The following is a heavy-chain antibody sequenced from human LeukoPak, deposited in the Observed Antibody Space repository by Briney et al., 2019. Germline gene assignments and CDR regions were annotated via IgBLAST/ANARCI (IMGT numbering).Heavy chain of an antibody. CDR1: GGSISSYY. D-gene: IGHD4-17*01. V-gene: IGHV4-59*12. J-gene: IGHJ4*02. CDR2: IYYSGST. Sequence: SETLSLTCTVSGGSISSYYWSWIRQPPGKGLEWIGYIYYSGSTNYNPSLKSRVTISVDTSKNQFSLKLSSVTAADTAVYYCARDGDYGPYYFDYWGQGTLVTVSS. CDR3: ARDGDYGPYYFDY.